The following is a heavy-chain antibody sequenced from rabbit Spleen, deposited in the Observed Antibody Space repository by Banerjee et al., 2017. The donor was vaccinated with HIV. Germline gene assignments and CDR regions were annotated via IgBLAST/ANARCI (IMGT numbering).Heavy chain of an antibody. J-gene: IGHJ6*01. CDR2: IDTGSSGFT. CDR1: EVSFSGNSY. V-gene: IGHV1S40*01. Sequence: QSLEESGGDLVKPGASLTLTCIASEVSFSGNSYMCWVRQAPGKGLEWIACIDTGSSGFTYFASWAKGRFTISKTSSTTVTLQMTSLTAADTATYFCARDSGTSFSSYGMDLWGPGTLVTVS. CDR3: ARDSGTSFSSYGMDL. D-gene: IGHD8-1*01.